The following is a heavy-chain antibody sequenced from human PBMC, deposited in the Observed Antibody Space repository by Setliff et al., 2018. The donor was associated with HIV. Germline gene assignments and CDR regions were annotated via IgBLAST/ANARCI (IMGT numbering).Heavy chain of an antibody. CDR2: INPSGGST. CDR1: GHTFTSYY. D-gene: IGHD3-10*01. V-gene: IGHV1-46*01. J-gene: IGHJ6*02. Sequence: ASVKVSCKASGHTFTSYYMHWVRQAPGQGLEWMGIINPSGGSTSYAQKFQGRVTMTRDTSTSTVYMELSSLRSEDTAVYYCARDLYYYGSGSPNYYYYYGMDVWGQGTTVTVSS. CDR3: ARDLYYYGSGSPNYYYYYGMDV.